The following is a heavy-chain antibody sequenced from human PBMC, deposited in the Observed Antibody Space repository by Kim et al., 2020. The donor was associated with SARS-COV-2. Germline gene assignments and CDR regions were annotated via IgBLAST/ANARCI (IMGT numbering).Heavy chain of an antibody. V-gene: IGHV3-48*02. D-gene: IGHD1-26*01. Sequence: GGSLRLSCAASGFTFSSYSMNWVRQAPGKGLEWVSYISNSGNTIYYADSVMGRLTISRDNAKNSLYLQMNSLRDEDTAVYYCARDAASRPWETPFDYWGQGTLVTVSS. J-gene: IGHJ4*02. CDR3: ARDAASRPWETPFDY. CDR2: ISNSGNTI. CDR1: GFTFSSYS.